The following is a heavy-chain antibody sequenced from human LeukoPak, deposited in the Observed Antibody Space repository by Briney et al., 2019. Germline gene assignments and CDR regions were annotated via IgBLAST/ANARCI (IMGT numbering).Heavy chain of an antibody. D-gene: IGHD3-10*01. CDR3: GRALLGGSDIYTPFSY. J-gene: IGHJ4*02. V-gene: IGHV1-69*06. CDR1: GGTFSSYA. CDR2: IIPIFGTV. Sequence: GASVKVSCKASGGTFSSYAISWVRQAPGQGLEWMGGIIPIFGTVNYAQKFQGRVTITADKSTSTAYMELRSLRSDDTAVYYCGRALLGGSDIYTPFSYWGQGTLVTVSS.